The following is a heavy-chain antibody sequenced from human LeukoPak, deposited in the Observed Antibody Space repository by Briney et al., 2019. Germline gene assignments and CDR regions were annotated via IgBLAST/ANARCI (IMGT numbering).Heavy chain of an antibody. V-gene: IGHV4-4*02. CDR3: ARNRGKSDFNN. CDR1: GGSLSRSDC. Sequence: PSGTLSLTCAVSGGSLSRSDCLTWVRPPPGKGLDWIGEIYANGATNYNPSLKSRVTISIDKSRNQFSLKMTSVTDADPAVYYCARNRGKSDFNNWGQGTLVTVSS. CDR2: IYANGAT. D-gene: IGHD4-23*01. J-gene: IGHJ4*02.